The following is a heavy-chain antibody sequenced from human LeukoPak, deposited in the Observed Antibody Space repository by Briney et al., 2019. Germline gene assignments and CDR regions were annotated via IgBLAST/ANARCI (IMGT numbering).Heavy chain of an antibody. V-gene: IGHV4-39*01. CDR2: IYYSGST. Sequence: PSETLSLTCTVSGGSISSSNYYWGWIRQPPGKGLEWIGTIYYSGSTYYNPSLKSRVTISIDTSKNQFSLKLSSVTAADTAVYYCARHGALGDGSGPFDYWGQGTLVTVSS. J-gene: IGHJ4*02. D-gene: IGHD3-10*01. CDR3: ARHGALGDGSGPFDY. CDR1: GGSISSSNYY.